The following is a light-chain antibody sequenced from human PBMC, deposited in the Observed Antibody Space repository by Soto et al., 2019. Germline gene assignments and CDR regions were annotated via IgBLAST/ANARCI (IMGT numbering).Light chain of an antibody. CDR1: QSISSW. Sequence: DIQMTQSPSTLSASVGDRVTITCRASQSISSWLAWYQQKPGKAPKLLISDASNLESGVPSRFSGSGSGTEFTLTISSLQPDDFATYYCQQYNSYSYTFGQGTKLEIK. CDR3: QQYNSYSYT. V-gene: IGKV1-5*01. CDR2: DAS. J-gene: IGKJ2*01.